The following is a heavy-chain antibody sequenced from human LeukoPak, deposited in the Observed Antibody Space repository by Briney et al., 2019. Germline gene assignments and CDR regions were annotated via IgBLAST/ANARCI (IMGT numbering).Heavy chain of an antibody. CDR3: ATVGGISAAGTNCDY. J-gene: IGHJ4*02. V-gene: IGHV4-34*01. D-gene: IGHD6-13*01. Sequence: SETLSLTCDVYGVSFSGYYCSWLRQPPGKGLEWIGEINHSGSTNYNPSLKSGVTIAVETSKNQFSLKLSSVTAADTTASSYATVGGISAAGTNCDYWGQGTLVTVSS. CDR1: GVSFSGYY. CDR2: INHSGST.